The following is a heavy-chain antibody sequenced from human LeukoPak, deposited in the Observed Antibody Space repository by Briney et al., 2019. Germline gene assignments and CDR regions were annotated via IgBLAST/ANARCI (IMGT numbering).Heavy chain of an antibody. CDR3: ARAWGAAAGTGYYYMDV. D-gene: IGHD6-13*01. J-gene: IGHJ6*03. CDR1: GGSFSGYY. CDR2: INHSGST. Sequence: PPETLSLTCAVYGGSFSGYYWSWIRQPPGKGREWIGEINHSGSTNYNPALKSRVTISVDTSKNQFSLKLSSVTAADTAVYYCARAWGAAAGTGYYYMDVWGKGTTVTVSS. V-gene: IGHV4-34*01.